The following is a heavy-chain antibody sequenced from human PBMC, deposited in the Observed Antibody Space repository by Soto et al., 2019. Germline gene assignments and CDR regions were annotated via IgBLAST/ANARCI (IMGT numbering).Heavy chain of an antibody. J-gene: IGHJ5*02. CDR3: AREYGNLYNWFDP. Sequence: SETLSLTCTVSGDSIRSYYWTWIRQPPGKGLELIGYIYYSGSTRYNPSLKSRVTISVDMSKNQFSLKLSSVTAADTAVYYCAREYGNLYNWFDPWGQGTLVTVSS. V-gene: IGHV4-59*12. CDR2: IYYSGST. D-gene: IGHD4-17*01. CDR1: GDSIRSYY.